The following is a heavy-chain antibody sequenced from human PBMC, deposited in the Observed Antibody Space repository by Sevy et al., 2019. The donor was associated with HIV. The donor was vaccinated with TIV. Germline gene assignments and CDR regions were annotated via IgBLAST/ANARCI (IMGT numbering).Heavy chain of an antibody. Sequence: ASVKVSCKASGYTFTGYYMHWVRQAPGQGLEWMGRMNPNSGGTNYAQKFQGRVTMTRDTSISTAYMELSRLRSDDTAVYYCARPVLLWFGEDYGMDVWGQGTTVTVSS. CDR1: GYTFTGYY. V-gene: IGHV1-2*06. CDR3: ARPVLLWFGEDYGMDV. D-gene: IGHD3-10*01. CDR2: MNPNSGGT. J-gene: IGHJ6*02.